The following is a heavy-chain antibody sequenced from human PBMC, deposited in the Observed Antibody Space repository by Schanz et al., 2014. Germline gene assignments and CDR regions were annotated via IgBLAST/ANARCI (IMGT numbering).Heavy chain of an antibody. CDR3: AKDLYNYGIFDS. D-gene: IGHD3-16*01. V-gene: IGHV3-30*19. CDR1: GFTFSSYG. J-gene: IGHJ5*01. Sequence: VQLVESGGGVVQPGRSLRLSCAASGFTFSSYGMHWVRQAPGKGLEWVAVMSYDGSNKYYADSVKGRFTISRDNSKNTLYLQMNSLRAEDTAVYYCAKDLYNYGIFDSWGQGTLVTVSS. CDR2: MSYDGSNK.